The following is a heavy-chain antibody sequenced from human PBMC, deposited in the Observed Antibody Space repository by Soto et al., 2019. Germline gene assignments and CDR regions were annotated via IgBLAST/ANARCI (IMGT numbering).Heavy chain of an antibody. Sequence: GGSLRLSCAASGFTFSSYAMSWVRQAPGKGLEWVSAISGSGGSTYYADSVKGRFTISRDNSKNTLYLQMNSLRAEDTAVYYCAKDLRRDIVVSWFDPWGQGTLVTVSS. D-gene: IGHD2-15*01. V-gene: IGHV3-23*01. J-gene: IGHJ5*02. CDR2: ISGSGGST. CDR3: AKDLRRDIVVSWFDP. CDR1: GFTFSSYA.